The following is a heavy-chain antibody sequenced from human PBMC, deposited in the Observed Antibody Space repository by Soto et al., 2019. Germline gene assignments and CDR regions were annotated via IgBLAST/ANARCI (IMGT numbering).Heavy chain of an antibody. J-gene: IGHJ6*02. V-gene: IGHV1-69*13. D-gene: IGHD1-7*01. CDR2: IIPIFGTA. CDR1: GGTFSSYA. CDR3: ARVQTGTVYYGMDV. Sequence: SVKVSCKASGGTFSSYAISWVRQAPGQGLEWMGGIIPIFGTANYAQKFQGGVTITADESTSTAYMELSSLRSEDTAVYYCARVQTGTVYYGMDVWGQGTTVTVSS.